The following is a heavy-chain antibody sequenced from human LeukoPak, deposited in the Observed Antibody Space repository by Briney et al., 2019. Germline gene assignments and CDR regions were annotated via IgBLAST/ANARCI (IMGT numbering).Heavy chain of an antibody. CDR3: AREGPRGNSQFDY. CDR1: GFTFSSHW. D-gene: IGHD2/OR15-2a*01. J-gene: IGHJ4*02. V-gene: IGHV3-74*01. CDR2: INSDGSSI. Sequence: HPGGSLRLSCAASGFTFSSHWMHWVRQAPGKGLVWVSRINSDGSSISYADSVKGRFTISRDNSKNTLYLQMNSLRAEDTAIYYCAREGPRGNSQFDYWGQGTLVTVSS.